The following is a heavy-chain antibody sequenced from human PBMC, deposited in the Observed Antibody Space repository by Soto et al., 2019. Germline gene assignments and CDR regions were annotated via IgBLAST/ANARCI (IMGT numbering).Heavy chain of an antibody. CDR1: GGSISSYY. CDR3: ARYPSSSWHKRETGFDP. D-gene: IGHD6-13*01. V-gene: IGHV4-59*01. Sequence: SETLSLTCTVSGGSISSYYWSWIRQPPGKGLEWIGYIYYSGSTNYNPSLKSRVTISVDTSKNQFSLKLSSVTAADTAVYYCARYPSSSWHKRETGFDPWGQGTLVTVS. CDR2: IYYSGST. J-gene: IGHJ5*02.